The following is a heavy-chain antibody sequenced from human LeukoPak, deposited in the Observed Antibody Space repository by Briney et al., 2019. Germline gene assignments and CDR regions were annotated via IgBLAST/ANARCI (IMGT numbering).Heavy chain of an antibody. CDR2: IYYSGST. CDR3: ARSWHFGVVIKRPFDY. J-gene: IGHJ4*02. V-gene: IGHV4-31*03. D-gene: IGHD3-3*01. CDR1: GGSISSGGYY. Sequence: SETLSLTCTVSGGSISSGGYYWSWIRQHPGKGLEWIGYIYYSGSTYYNPSLKSRVTISVDTSKNQFSLKLSSVTAADTVVYYCARSWHFGVVIKRPFDYWGQGTLVTVSS.